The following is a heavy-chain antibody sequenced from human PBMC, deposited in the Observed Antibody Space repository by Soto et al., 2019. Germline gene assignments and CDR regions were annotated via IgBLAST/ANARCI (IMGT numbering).Heavy chain of an antibody. CDR2: IYWDNDK. CDR3: AHRRWLGGFDY. CDR1: GFSLTTSGMG. Sequence: QITLKESGPTLVKPTQTLTLTCTFSGFSLTTSGMGVGWIRQPPGKALEWLGLIYWDNDKHYSPSQKSRLTIHQGTSKKQVGLKMANLGPVDTATYFWAHRRWLGGFDYWGQGTLVNVSS. V-gene: IGHV2-5*02. J-gene: IGHJ4*02. D-gene: IGHD3-10*01.